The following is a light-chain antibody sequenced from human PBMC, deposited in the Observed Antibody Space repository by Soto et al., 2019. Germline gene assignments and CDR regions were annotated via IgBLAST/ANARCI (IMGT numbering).Light chain of an antibody. V-gene: IGKV1-16*01. CDR3: QHYNSYGT. Sequence: DIQMTQSPSSLSASVGDRVTITCRANQSVSDSLNWYQQKPGKVPKLLIYAASSLRSGVPSRFSGSGSGTEFTLTISSLQPDDFATYYCQHYNSYGTFGQGTKVDIK. CDR1: QSVSDS. J-gene: IGKJ1*01. CDR2: AAS.